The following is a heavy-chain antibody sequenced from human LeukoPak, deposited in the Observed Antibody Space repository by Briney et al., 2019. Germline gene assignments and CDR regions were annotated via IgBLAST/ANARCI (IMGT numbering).Heavy chain of an antibody. CDR2: FSGSGGST. CDR1: GFTFSSFA. D-gene: IGHD2-15*01. V-gene: IGHV3-23*01. CDR3: ARSGLNRFDY. Sequence: GGSLRLSCAASGFTFSSFAMSWVRQAPGKGLEWVSTFSGSGGSTYYADSVKGRFSISRDNSKNTLYLQMNSLRAEDTAAYYCARSGLNRFDYWGQGTLVTVSS. J-gene: IGHJ4*02.